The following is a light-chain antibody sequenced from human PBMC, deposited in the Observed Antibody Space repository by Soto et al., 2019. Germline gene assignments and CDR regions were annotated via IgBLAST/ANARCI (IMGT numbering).Light chain of an antibody. Sequence: QSVLTQPASVSGSLGQSITISCTGSRSGVGGYNYVSWYQHHPGKAPKLVMYDVSYRPSGVSDRFSGSKSANTASLTISGLQAEDEADYYCSSYTTTTTLFVLFGGGTKLTVL. J-gene: IGLJ2*01. CDR2: DVS. V-gene: IGLV2-14*03. CDR3: SSYTTTTTLFVL. CDR1: RSGVGGYNY.